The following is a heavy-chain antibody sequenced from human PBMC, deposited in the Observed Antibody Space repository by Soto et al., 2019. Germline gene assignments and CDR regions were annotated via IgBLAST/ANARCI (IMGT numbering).Heavy chain of an antibody. CDR1: ALTFSSYA. J-gene: IGHJ6*02. Sequence: GSLRLPCAASALTFSSYAMSWVRQAPGKGLEWVSAISGSGGSTYYADSVKGRFTISRDNSKNTLYLQMNSMRAEDTAVYYCAKGRVEAARSVDYCYVMDVWGRGTTDTVSS. D-gene: IGHD2-15*01. CDR2: ISGSGGST. CDR3: AKGRVEAARSVDYCYVMDV. V-gene: IGHV3-23*01.